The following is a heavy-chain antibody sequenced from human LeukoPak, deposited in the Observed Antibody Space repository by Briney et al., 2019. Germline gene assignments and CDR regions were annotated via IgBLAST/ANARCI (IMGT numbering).Heavy chain of an antibody. D-gene: IGHD3-10*01. Sequence: PSETLSLTCTVSGGSISSYYWSWIRQPPGKGLEWIGYIYYSGSTNYNPSLKSRVTISVDTSKNQFSLKLSSVTAADTAVYYCARHPLSYGSGSYYPSNWFDPWGQGTLVTVSS. CDR2: IYYSGST. CDR3: ARHPLSYGSGSYYPSNWFDP. CDR1: GGSISSYY. V-gene: IGHV4-59*08. J-gene: IGHJ5*02.